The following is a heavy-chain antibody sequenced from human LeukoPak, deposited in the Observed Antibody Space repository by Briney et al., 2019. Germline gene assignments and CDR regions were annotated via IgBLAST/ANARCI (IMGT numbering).Heavy chain of an antibody. V-gene: IGHV3-23*01. CDR2: ISTSGDDT. Sequence: SWVRXAPGKGVEWVSTISTSGDDTYYADSVKGRFTVSRDNSKNTLSLQMNSLRVEDTAVYYCAKSGPYYFDCWGQGILVTVSS. CDR3: AKSGPYYFDC. D-gene: IGHD3-10*01. J-gene: IGHJ4*02.